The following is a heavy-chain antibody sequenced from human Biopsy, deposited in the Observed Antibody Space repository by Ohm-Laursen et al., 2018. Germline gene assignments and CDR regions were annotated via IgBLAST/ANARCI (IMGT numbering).Heavy chain of an antibody. CDR1: SYTFTDYN. V-gene: IGHV1-2*02. J-gene: IGHJ4*02. CDR2: INCKTGAT. D-gene: IGHD2-8*01. Sequence: GASVKVSCKASSYTFTDYNIHWMRQAPGQGLEWLGYINCKTGATNYAQKFQDTVTMTRDTSISTAYLALGSLRSADTAIYYCARDPLNGHKHFDYWGQRSLVTVSS. CDR3: ARDPLNGHKHFDY.